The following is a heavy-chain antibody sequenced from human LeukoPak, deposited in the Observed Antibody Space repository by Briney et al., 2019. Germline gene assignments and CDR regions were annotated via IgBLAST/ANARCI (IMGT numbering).Heavy chain of an antibody. J-gene: IGHJ4*02. CDR1: GYTFTGYY. D-gene: IGHD6-19*01. CDR3: ARSVDSSGWYLGY. V-gene: IGHV1-2*02. CDR2: INPNSGGT. Sequence: ASVKVSCKASGYTFTGYYIHWVRQAPGQGLEWMGWINPNSGGTNNAQKFQGRVTMTRDTSISTAYMELRSLRSDDTAVYYCARSVDSSGWYLGYWGQGTLVTVSS.